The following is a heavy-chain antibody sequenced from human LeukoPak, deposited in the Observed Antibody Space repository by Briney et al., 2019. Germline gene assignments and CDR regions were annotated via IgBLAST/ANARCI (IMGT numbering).Heavy chain of an antibody. CDR1: GGSVSNDY. CDR3: ARAEYSSGWYNAG. CDR2: IHYSGRT. J-gene: IGHJ4*02. Sequence: SETLSLTCTVSGGSVSNDYWSWIRQPPGKGLEWIGYIHYSGRTKDNPSLRSRVTFSVDTSKNQFSLKLSSVTAADTAVYYCARAEYSSGWYNAGWGQGTLVTVSS. V-gene: IGHV4-59*08. D-gene: IGHD6-19*01.